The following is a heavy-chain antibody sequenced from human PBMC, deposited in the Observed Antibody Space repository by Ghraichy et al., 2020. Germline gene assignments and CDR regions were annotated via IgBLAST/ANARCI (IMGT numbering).Heavy chain of an antibody. CDR2: INQDGSAK. Sequence: GGSLRLSCGVSAFTFGSDGMNWVRQAPGKGLEWVANINQDGSAKNYVDSVKGRFTISRDNAKNSLYLQMNSLRVEDTAVYYCARGMSTPGIDYWGQGTLVTVSS. V-gene: IGHV3-7*03. CDR1: AFTFGSDG. J-gene: IGHJ4*02. D-gene: IGHD3-16*01. CDR3: ARGMSTPGIDY.